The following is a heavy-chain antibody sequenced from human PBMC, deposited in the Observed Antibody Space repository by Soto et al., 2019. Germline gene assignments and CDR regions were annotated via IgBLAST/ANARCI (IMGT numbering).Heavy chain of an antibody. CDR3: TRHFYYSMDV. Sequence: QVQLQESGPGLVKPSETLSLTCTVSGASVANDNWWSWVRQSPGKGLEWIGEVHHSVGNNNSPSLTGRVTISVDKSTNQFSLKLHSVTAADSAVYFCTRHFYYSMDVWGQGTTVTVS. V-gene: IGHV4-4*02. CDR2: VHHSVGN. CDR1: GASVANDNW. J-gene: IGHJ6*02.